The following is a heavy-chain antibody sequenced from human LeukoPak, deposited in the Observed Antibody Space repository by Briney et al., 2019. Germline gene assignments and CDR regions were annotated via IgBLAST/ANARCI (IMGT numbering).Heavy chain of an antibody. D-gene: IGHD2-15*01. V-gene: IGHV3-21*04. CDR1: GFTLSTYT. Sequence: GGSLRLSCAASGFTLSTYTMNWVRQAPGKGLEWISAISSSTTYIYYADSVKGRFTISRDNAKNSLFLQMNSLRAEDTAVYYCAGGYCSAGSCYKGDYWGQGTLVPVSS. J-gene: IGHJ4*02. CDR3: AGGYCSAGSCYKGDY. CDR2: ISSSTTYI.